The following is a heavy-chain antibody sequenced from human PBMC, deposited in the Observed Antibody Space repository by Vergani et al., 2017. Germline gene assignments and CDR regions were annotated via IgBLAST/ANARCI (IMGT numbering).Heavy chain of an antibody. V-gene: IGHV4-31*03. CDR1: GGAISSGGYY. CDR2: IYYSGST. Sequence: QVQLQESGPGLVKPSQTLSLTCTVSGGAISSGGYYWSWIRQHPGKGLEWIGYIYYSGSTYYNPSLKSRVTISVDTSKNQFSLKLSSVTAADTAVYYCARVDYYVSSGYYSFQHWGQGTLVTVSS. J-gene: IGHJ1*01. D-gene: IGHD3-22*01. CDR3: ARVDYYVSSGYYSFQH.